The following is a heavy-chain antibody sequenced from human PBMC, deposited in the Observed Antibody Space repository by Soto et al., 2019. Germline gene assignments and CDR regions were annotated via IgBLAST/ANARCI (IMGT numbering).Heavy chain of an antibody. CDR1: GYTFTTYG. V-gene: IGHV1-18*01. J-gene: IGHJ4*02. CDR2: ISGYNGNT. Sequence: QVQLVQSGAEVKKPGASFKVSCKTSGYTFTTYGVSWVRQAPGLGLEWLGWISGYNGNTNSAPKFPGRVSMTTDTPTSTAYMELRSLRSDDTAVYYCASHERAYCSGDNCEHYVDYWGQGTLVTVSS. CDR3: ASHERAYCSGDNCEHYVDY. D-gene: IGHD2-15*01.